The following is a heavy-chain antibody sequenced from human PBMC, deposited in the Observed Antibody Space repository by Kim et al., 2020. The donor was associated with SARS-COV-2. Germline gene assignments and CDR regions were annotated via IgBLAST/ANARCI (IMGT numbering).Heavy chain of an antibody. D-gene: IGHD1-26*01. CDR3: ARVAGGSSPYYFAY. CDR1: GFTFSSYW. V-gene: IGHV3-74*01. CDR2: INSDGSST. Sequence: GGSLRLSCAASGFTFSSYWMHRVRQAPGKGLMWVSRINSDGSSTTYADSVKGRFTISRDNAKNTLYLQMNSLRAEDTAVYYCARVAGGSSPYYFAYWGQGTLVTVSS. J-gene: IGHJ4*02.